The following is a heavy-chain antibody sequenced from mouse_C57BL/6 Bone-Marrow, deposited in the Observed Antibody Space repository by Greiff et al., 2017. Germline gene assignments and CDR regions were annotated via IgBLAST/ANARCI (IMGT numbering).Heavy chain of an antibody. Sequence: EVHLVESEGGLVQPGSSMKLSCTASGFTFSDYYMAWVRQVPEKGLEWVANINYDGSSTYYLESLKSRFIISRDNAKNILYLQKSSLKSEDTATXFCARESWGYYYAMGYWGQENSVTVSS. CDR1: GFTFSDYY. J-gene: IGHJ4*01. D-gene: IGHD3-1*01. CDR2: INYDGSST. V-gene: IGHV5-16*01. CDR3: ARESWGYYYAMGY.